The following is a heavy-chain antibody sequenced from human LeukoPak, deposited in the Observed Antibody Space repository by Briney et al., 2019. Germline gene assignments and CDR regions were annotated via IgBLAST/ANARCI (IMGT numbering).Heavy chain of an antibody. CDR1: GYTFTSYG. D-gene: IGHD3-22*01. Sequence: ASVKVSCKASGYTFTSYGISWVRQAPGQGLEWMGWISAYNGNTNYAQKLQGRVTMTTDTSTSTAYMELGSLRSDDTAVYYCARVEYYYDSSGYYYCDYWGQGTLVTVSS. J-gene: IGHJ4*02. V-gene: IGHV1-18*01. CDR3: ARVEYYYDSSGYYYCDY. CDR2: ISAYNGNT.